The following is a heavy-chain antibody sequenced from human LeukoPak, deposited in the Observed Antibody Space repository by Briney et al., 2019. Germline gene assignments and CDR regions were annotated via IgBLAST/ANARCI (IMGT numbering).Heavy chain of an antibody. CDR3: ARLFSTAHY. D-gene: IGHD2-21*01. J-gene: IGHJ4*02. CDR2: ISSGGTTI. CDR1: GFTFSSYE. Sequence: GGSLRLSCAASGFTFSSYEMNWVRQAPGKGLEWVSHISSGGTTIYYADSVKGRFTISRDNAKNSLYLQMNGLRAEVTAVYYCARLFSTAHYWGQGALVTVSS. V-gene: IGHV3-48*03.